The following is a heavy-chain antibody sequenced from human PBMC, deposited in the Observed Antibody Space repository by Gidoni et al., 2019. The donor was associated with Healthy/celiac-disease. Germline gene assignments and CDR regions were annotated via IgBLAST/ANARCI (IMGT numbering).Heavy chain of an antibody. CDR1: GYSFTSSW. CDR3: ARQYCSSTSCYLSLGWFDP. V-gene: IGHV5-51*01. Sequence: EVQLVQSGAEVKKPGESLKISCKGSGYSFTSSWIGWVRQMPGKGLEWMGIISPGDSDTRYSPSFQGQVTISADKSIRTAYLQWSSLKASDTAMYYCARQYCSSTSCYLSLGWFDPWGQGTLVTVSS. D-gene: IGHD2-2*01. J-gene: IGHJ5*02. CDR2: ISPGDSDT.